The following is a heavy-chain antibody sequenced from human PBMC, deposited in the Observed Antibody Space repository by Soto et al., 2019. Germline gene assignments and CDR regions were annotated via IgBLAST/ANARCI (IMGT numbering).Heavy chain of an antibody. CDR1: GGYISSSSYY. Sequence: QLQLQESGPGLVKPSETLSLTCTVSGGYISSSSYYWGWIRQPPGNGLEGIGSIYYSGSTYYNPSLNSRGTISVATSKNKCSLKLSSVTAADTAVYYCARHVFSDGLFDYWGQGTLVTVSS. D-gene: IGHD5-18*01. CDR2: IYYSGST. J-gene: IGHJ4*02. V-gene: IGHV4-39*01. CDR3: ARHVFSDGLFDY.